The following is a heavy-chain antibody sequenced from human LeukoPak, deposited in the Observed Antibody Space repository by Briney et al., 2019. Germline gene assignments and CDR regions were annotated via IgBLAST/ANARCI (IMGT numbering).Heavy chain of an antibody. J-gene: IGHJ4*02. D-gene: IGHD1-26*01. CDR2: VWFGESSQ. V-gene: IGHV3-30*02. CDR3: AKGGRDTSKYYFDY. CDR1: GFTFSSYG. Sequence: GGSLRLSCAASGFTFSSYGMHWVRQAPGRGLEWVAAVWFGESSQSYPDSVKGRFTISRDNSKNTVWLEMNSLKVEDTAVYYCAKGGRDTSKYYFDYWGRGTQVTVSS.